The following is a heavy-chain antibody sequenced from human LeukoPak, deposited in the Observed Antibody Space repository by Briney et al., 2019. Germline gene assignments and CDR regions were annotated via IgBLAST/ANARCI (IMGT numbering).Heavy chain of an antibody. CDR2: INPNSGGT. V-gene: IGHV1-2*02. D-gene: IGHD3-3*01. CDR1: GYTFTGYY. J-gene: IGHJ4*02. CDR3: ARYGGSDFRSGYYGLYFDY. Sequence: ASVKVSCKASGYTFTGYYMHWVRQAPGQGLEWMGWINPNSGGTNYAQKFQGRVTMTRDTSISTAYMELSRLRSDDTAVYYCARYGGSDFRSGYYGLYFDYWGQGTLVTVSS.